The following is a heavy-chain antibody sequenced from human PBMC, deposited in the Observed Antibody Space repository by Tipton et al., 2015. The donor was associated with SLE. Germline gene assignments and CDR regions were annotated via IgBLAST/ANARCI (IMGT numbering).Heavy chain of an antibody. CDR3: ARVGVVTPFDY. J-gene: IGHJ4*02. V-gene: IGHV4-39*07. Sequence: TLSLTCTVSGGPISSGDYYWGWIRQPPGKGLEWIGSIYYSGSTYYNPSLKSRVTISVDTSKNQFSLKLSSVTAADTAVYYCARVGVVTPFDYWGQGTLVTVSS. D-gene: IGHD2-15*01. CDR2: IYYSGST. CDR1: GGPISSGDYY.